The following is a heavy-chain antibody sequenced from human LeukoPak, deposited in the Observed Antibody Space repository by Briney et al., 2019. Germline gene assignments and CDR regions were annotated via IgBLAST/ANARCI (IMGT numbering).Heavy chain of an antibody. CDR2: ISGSGGST. CDR1: GFTFSSYG. Sequence: GGSLRLSCAASGFTFSSYGMSWVRQAPGKGLEWVSAISGSGGSTYYADSVKGRFTISRDNSKNTLYLQMNSLRAEDTAVYYCAKDRRLRILGTAWFDPWGQGTLVTVSS. D-gene: IGHD5-18*01. V-gene: IGHV3-23*01. CDR3: AKDRRLRILGTAWFDP. J-gene: IGHJ5*02.